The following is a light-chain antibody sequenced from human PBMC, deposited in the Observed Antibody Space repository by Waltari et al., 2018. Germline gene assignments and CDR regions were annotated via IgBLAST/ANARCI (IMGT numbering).Light chain of an antibody. J-gene: IGLJ2*01. Sequence: QSVLTQPPSASGSPGQRVTISCSGSSSNIGDYSVMWYQHFPGTAPKLLIYRSYQRTSGVPDRFSGSKSGTSASLAISGLQSEDEADYYCATWDDSLNGVVFGGGTKLTVL. CDR2: RSY. CDR3: ATWDDSLNGVV. CDR1: SSNIGDYS. V-gene: IGLV1-44*01.